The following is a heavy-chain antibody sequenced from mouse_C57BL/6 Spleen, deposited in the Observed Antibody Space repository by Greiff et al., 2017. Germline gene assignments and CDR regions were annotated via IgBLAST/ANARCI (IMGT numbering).Heavy chain of an antibody. V-gene: IGHV1-82*01. CDR1: GYAFSSSW. Sequence: VQLQESGPELVKPGASVKISCKASGYAFSSSWMNWVKQRPGKGLEWIGRIYPGDGDTNYNGKFKGKATLTADKSSSTAYMQLSSLTSEDSAVYFCARSPYERGFDYWGQGTTLIVSS. D-gene: IGHD2-3*01. CDR3: ARSPYERGFDY. J-gene: IGHJ2*01. CDR2: IYPGDGDT.